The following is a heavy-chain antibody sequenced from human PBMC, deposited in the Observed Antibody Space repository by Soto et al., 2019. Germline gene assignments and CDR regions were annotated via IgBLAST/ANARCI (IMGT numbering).Heavy chain of an antibody. D-gene: IGHD3-16*01. J-gene: IGHJ4*02. V-gene: IGHV1-3*01. CDR3: ARDWVKFDY. CDR2: INSDNGNT. CDR1: GYTFTNYA. Sequence: ASVKVSCKASGYTFTNYAIHWVRQAPGQSLEWMGWINSDNGNTKYLQKFQGRVTITRDTSASTAYMELSSLRSEDTAVYYCARDWVKFDYWGQGTPVTVPQ.